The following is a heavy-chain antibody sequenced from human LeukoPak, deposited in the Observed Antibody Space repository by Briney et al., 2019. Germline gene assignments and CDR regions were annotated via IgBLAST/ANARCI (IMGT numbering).Heavy chain of an antibody. CDR1: GFXVSSNF. V-gene: IGHV3-66*01. CDR3: ARSIAARYFDY. Sequence: GGSLRLSCAASGFXVSSNFISWVRQAPGKGLEWVSVIYSGGRTYYADSVKGRFTISRDNSKNTLDLQMNSLRAEDTAVYYCARSIAARYFDYWGQGTLVTVSS. D-gene: IGHD6-6*01. J-gene: IGHJ4*02. CDR2: IYSGGRT.